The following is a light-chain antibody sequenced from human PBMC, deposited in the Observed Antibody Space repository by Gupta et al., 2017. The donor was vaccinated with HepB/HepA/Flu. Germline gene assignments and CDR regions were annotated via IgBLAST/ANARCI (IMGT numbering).Light chain of an antibody. Sequence: QSALTQPASVSGSPGQSITISCTGTSSDVGGYNYVSWYRQHPGKAPKVMIYDVNKRPSGVPDRFSGSKSGNAASLTISGLQAEDEDDYYCCSYAGNSWVFGGGTKLTVL. CDR1: SSDVGGYNY. CDR3: CSYAGNSWV. J-gene: IGLJ3*02. CDR2: DVN. V-gene: IGLV2-11*01.